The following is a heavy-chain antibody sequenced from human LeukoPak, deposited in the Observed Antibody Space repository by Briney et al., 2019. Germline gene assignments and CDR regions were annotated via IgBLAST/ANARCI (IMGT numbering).Heavy chain of an antibody. V-gene: IGHV4-30-4*08. CDR2: IYYSGST. Sequence: PSETLSLTCTVSGGSISSGSYYWSWIRQPAGKGLERIGYIYYSGSTYYNPSLKSRVTISVDTSKNQFSLKLSSVTAADTAVYYCARKGEWPLEATFDYWGQGTLVTVSS. D-gene: IGHD3-10*01. CDR1: GGSISSGSYY. J-gene: IGHJ4*02. CDR3: ARKGEWPLEATFDY.